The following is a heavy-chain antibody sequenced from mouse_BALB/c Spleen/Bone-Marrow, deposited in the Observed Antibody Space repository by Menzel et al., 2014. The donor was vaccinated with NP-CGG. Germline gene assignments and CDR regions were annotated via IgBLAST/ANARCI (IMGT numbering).Heavy chain of an antibody. CDR2: INPDSSTI. CDR1: GFDFSRYW. V-gene: IGHV4-1*02. J-gene: IGHJ1*01. D-gene: IGHD1-1*01. Sequence: EVKLQESGGGLVQPGGPLKLSCAASGFDFSRYWMSWVRQVPGKGLEWIGEINPDSSTINYTPSLKDKFIISRDNAKNTLYQQMNKVRSEDTALYYCARLNYYGNLFVWGAGTTVTVSS. CDR3: ARLNYYGNLFV.